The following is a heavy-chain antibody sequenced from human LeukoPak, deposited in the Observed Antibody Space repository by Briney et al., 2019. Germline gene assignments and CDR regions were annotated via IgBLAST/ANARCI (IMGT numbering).Heavy chain of an antibody. Sequence: GGSLRLSCAASGFTFSSYGMHWVRQAPGKGLEWVAFIRYDGSNKYYADSVKGRFTISRDNSKNTLYLQMNSLRAEDTAVYYCAKSGATEYQLLFPDWGQGTLVTVSS. CDR2: IRYDGSNK. CDR1: GFTFSSYG. J-gene: IGHJ4*02. D-gene: IGHD2-2*01. V-gene: IGHV3-30*02. CDR3: AKSGATEYQLLFPD.